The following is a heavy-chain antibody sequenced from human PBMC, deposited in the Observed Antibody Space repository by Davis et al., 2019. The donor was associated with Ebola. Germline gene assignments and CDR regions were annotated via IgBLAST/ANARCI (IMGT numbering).Heavy chain of an antibody. CDR1: GFSFSAYY. CDR2: ISLSGGNT. J-gene: IGHJ6*03. CDR3: ARDRRVSIFGVADMDV. V-gene: IGHV3-11*06. Sequence: PGGSLRLSCAASGFSFSAYYMNWVRQAPGKGLEWVSSISLSGGNTRYAGSVKGRFTISRDNAKNSLILQMNSLRAEDTAMYYCARDRRVSIFGVADMDVWGKGTTVTVSS. D-gene: IGHD3-3*01.